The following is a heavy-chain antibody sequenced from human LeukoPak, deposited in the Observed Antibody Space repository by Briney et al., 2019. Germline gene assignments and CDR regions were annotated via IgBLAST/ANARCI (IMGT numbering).Heavy chain of an antibody. Sequence: GGSLRLSCAASGFTFSSYWMSWVRQAPGKGLEWVANIKQDGSEKYYVDSVKGRFTISRDNAKNTLYLQMDSLRAEDTALYYCAKDLDSTGSWPAEYFQHWGQGTPVTVSS. V-gene: IGHV3-7*03. D-gene: IGHD3-22*01. CDR1: GFTFSSYW. CDR3: AKDLDSTGSWPAEYFQH. J-gene: IGHJ1*01. CDR2: IKQDGSEK.